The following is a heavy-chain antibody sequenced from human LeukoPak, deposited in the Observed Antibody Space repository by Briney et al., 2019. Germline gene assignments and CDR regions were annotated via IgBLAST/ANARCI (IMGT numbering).Heavy chain of an antibody. CDR1: GFTFSSYA. Sequence: GGSLRLSCAASGFTFSSYAMSWVRQAPGKGLEWVSAISGSGGSTYYADYVKGRFTISRDNSKNTLYLQMNSLRAEDTAVYYCAKAPSGVTNFDYWGQGTLVTVSS. J-gene: IGHJ4*02. D-gene: IGHD2-21*02. CDR2: ISGSGGST. CDR3: AKAPSGVTNFDY. V-gene: IGHV3-23*01.